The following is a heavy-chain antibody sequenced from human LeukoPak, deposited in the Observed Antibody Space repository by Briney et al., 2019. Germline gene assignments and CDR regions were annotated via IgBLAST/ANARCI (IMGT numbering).Heavy chain of an antibody. D-gene: IGHD2-2*02. CDR3: ARERYCSSTSCYTRFDY. Sequence: GASVKVSCKASGYTFTSYAMHWVRQAPGQGLEWMGWISAYNGNTNYAQKLQGRVTMTTDTSTSTAYMELRSLRSDDTAVYYCARERYCSSTSCYTRFDYWGQGTLVTVSS. CDR2: ISAYNGNT. CDR1: GYTFTSYA. V-gene: IGHV1-18*01. J-gene: IGHJ4*02.